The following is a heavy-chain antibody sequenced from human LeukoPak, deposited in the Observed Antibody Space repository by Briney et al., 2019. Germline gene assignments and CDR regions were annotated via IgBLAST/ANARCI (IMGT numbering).Heavy chain of an antibody. Sequence: GGSLRLSCRTSGFPFGDYGMSWFRQAPGKGLEWVSHIRSKAYGGTAEYATSVKGRFIISRDDSKSIAHLQMSSLKTEDTAVYFCTRGYDTSGWLFDYWGQGTLITVSS. CDR2: IRSKAYGGTA. J-gene: IGHJ4*02. CDR3: TRGYDTSGWLFDY. D-gene: IGHD6-19*01. CDR1: GFPFGDYG. V-gene: IGHV3-49*03.